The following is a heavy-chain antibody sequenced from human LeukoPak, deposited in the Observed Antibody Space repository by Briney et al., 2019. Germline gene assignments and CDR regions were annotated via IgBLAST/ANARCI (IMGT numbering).Heavy chain of an antibody. CDR1: GYTFTGYY. D-gene: IGHD3-22*01. CDR2: INPNSGGT. V-gene: IGHV1-2*02. J-gene: IGHJ4*02. CDR3: ARRVDSSGLFDY. Sequence: ASVKVSCKASGYTFTGYYMHWVRQAPGQGLEWMGWINPNSGGTNYAQKFQGRVTMTRDTSISTAYMELSRLRSDDTAVYYCARRVDSSGLFDYWGQGTLVTVSS.